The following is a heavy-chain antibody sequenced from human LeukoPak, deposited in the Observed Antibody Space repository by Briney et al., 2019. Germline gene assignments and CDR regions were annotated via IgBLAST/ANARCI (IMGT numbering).Heavy chain of an antibody. J-gene: IGHJ4*02. Sequence: GKSLKISCKGSGYTFTTNWIGWVRQMPGKGLEWMGITYPGDSDTRYSPSFQGQVTMSVDKSTSTAYLQWSSLEASDSATYYCARQEWKDAYFDYWGQGTLVTVPS. D-gene: IGHD1-1*01. V-gene: IGHV5-51*01. CDR1: GYTFTTNW. CDR2: TYPGDSDT. CDR3: ARQEWKDAYFDY.